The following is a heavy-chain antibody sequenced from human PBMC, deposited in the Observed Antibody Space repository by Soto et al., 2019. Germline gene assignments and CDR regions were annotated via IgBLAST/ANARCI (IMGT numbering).Heavy chain of an antibody. CDR3: VRVGYSSSWAFDY. CDR2: IYSGGST. V-gene: IGHV3-66*01. CDR1: GFTVSSNY. D-gene: IGHD6-13*01. J-gene: IGHJ4*02. Sequence: TGGSLRLSCAASGFTVSSNYMSLVRQAPGKGLEWVSVIYSGGSTYYADSVKGRFTISRDNSKNTLYLQMNSLRAEDTAVYYCVRVGYSSSWAFDYWGQGTLVTVSS.